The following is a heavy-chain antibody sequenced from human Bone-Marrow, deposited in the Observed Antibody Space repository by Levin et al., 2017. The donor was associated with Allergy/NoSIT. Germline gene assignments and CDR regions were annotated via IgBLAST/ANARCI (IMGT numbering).Heavy chain of an antibody. CDR1: GYTFTSYD. D-gene: IGHD3-16*01. J-gene: IGHJ4*02. CDR3: ARDTSLELGL. CDR2: ISSDNGNT. V-gene: IGHV1-18*01. Sequence: ASVKVSCKVSGYTFTSYDISWVRQAPGQGLEWMGWISSDNGNTKYPKKLQGRVTMTTDTSTSTAYLELRSLRSDDTAVYYCARDTSLELGLWGQGTVVTVSS.